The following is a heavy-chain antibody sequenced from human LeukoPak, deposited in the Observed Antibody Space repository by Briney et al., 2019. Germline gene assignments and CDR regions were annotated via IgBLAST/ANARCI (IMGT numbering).Heavy chain of an antibody. Sequence: PGGALRLSCAGSGFPFSSHGMNWLRQAPGKGLEWVSGISPGGPTYYADSVKGRFTISKDDSKNTLYLQMKNLRADDTAVYYCAKDGAWLRFDDWGQGILVTVSS. CDR3: AKDGAWLRFDD. CDR2: ISPGGPT. CDR1: GFPFSSHG. D-gene: IGHD5-12*01. J-gene: IGHJ4*02. V-gene: IGHV3-23*01.